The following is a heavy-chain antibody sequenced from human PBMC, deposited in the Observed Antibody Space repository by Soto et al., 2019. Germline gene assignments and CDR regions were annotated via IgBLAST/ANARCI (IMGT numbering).Heavy chain of an antibody. CDR3: ARGVRSRAYYYYMAV. D-gene: IGHD3-16*01. V-gene: IGHV4-39*01. CDR1: GGSISSSSYY. CDR2: IYYSGST. Sequence: PSETLSLTCTVSGGSISSSSYYWGWIRQPPGKGLEWIGSIYYSGSTYYNPSLKSRVTISVDTSKNQFSLKLSSVTAADTAVYYCARGVRSRAYYYYMAVWGKGTTVTVSS. J-gene: IGHJ6*03.